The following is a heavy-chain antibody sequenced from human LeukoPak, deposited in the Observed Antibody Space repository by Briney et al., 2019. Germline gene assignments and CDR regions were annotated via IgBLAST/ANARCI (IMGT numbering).Heavy chain of an antibody. D-gene: IGHD2-2*01. Sequence: PGGSLRLSCTASGFTFSSYNMHWPRQAPGKGLEGLSSISSSSSYIYYADSVKGRFTISRDNAKNSLYLQMNSLRAEDTAVYYCARGFVYQPYYMDVWGKGTTVTISS. CDR1: GFTFSSYN. J-gene: IGHJ6*03. CDR3: ARGFVYQPYYMDV. V-gene: IGHV3-21*01. CDR2: ISSSSSYI.